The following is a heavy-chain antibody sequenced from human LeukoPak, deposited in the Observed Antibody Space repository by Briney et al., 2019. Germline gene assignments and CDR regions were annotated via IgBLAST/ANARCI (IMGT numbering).Heavy chain of an antibody. V-gene: IGHV3-48*03. CDR3: ARDPRDYYYGMDV. Sequence: PGGSLRLSCAASGFTFSSYGMNWVRQAPGKGLEWVSYISGSGYTIYYADSVKGRFTMPRDNVKNSLYLEMNSLGAEDTAVYYCARDPRDYYYGMDVWGQGTMVTVSS. CDR1: GFTFSSYG. J-gene: IGHJ6*02. CDR2: ISGSGYTI.